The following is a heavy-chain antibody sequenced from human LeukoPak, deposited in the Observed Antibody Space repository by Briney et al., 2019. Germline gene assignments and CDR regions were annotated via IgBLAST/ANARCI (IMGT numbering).Heavy chain of an antibody. CDR2: IYSSGRT. CDR1: GASMSNSF. J-gene: IGHJ4*02. CDR3: ARAPAGCGGTCSSDY. Sequence: KPSETLSLTCTVSGASMSNSFWSWIRQPAGKGLEWIGRIYSSGRTNYNPSLKSRVTLSIDTSNNQFSLKLTSVTAADTASYYCARAPAGCGGTCSSDYWGQGTLVTVSS. V-gene: IGHV4-4*07. D-gene: IGHD2-15*01.